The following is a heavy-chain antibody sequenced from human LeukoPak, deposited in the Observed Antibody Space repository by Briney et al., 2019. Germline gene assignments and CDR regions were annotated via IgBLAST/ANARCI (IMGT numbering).Heavy chain of an antibody. V-gene: IGHV4-4*07. D-gene: IGHD3-3*01. Sequence: PSETLSLTCTVSGGSISSYYWSWIRQPAGKGLEWIGRIYTSGSTNYNPSLKSRVTMLVDTSKNQFSLKLSSVTAADTAVYYCARDRPIDFWSGYSLDYWGQGTLVTVSS. J-gene: IGHJ4*02. CDR3: ARDRPIDFWSGYSLDY. CDR2: IYTSGST. CDR1: GGSISSYY.